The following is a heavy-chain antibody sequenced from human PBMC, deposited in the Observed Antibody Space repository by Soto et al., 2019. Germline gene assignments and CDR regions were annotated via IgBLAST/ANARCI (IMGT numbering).Heavy chain of an antibody. D-gene: IGHD4-17*01. CDR2: ISYDGSNK. V-gene: IGHV3-30-3*01. CDR1: GFTFSSYA. J-gene: IGHJ4*02. CDR3: ASPYGDYVGNYYFDY. Sequence: GGSLRLSCAAPGFTFSSYAMHWVRQAPGKGLEWVAVISYDGSNKYYADSVKGRFTISRDNSKNTLYLQMNSLRAEDTAVYYCASPYGDYVGNYYFDYWGQGTLVTVSS.